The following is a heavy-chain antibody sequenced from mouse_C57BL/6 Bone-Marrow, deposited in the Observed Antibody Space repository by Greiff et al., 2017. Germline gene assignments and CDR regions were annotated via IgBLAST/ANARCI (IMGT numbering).Heavy chain of an antibody. D-gene: IGHD2-1*01. CDR2: ISSGSSTI. J-gene: IGHJ3*01. Sequence: EVQVVESGGGLVKPGGSLKLSCAASGFTFSDYGMHWVRQAPEKGLEWVAYISSGSSTIYYADTVKGRVTISRDNDKNTLFLQMTSLRSEDTAMYYCARGGNYLFAYWGQGTLVTVSA. CDR1: GFTFSDYG. CDR3: ARGGNYLFAY. V-gene: IGHV5-17*01.